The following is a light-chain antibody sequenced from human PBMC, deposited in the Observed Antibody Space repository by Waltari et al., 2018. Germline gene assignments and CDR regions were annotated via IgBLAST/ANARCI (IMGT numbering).Light chain of an antibody. CDR2: GAS. CDR3: QQYGSSLL. CDR1: QSVSSSY. V-gene: IGKV3-20*01. J-gene: IGKJ3*01. Sequence: EIVLTQSPGTLSLSPGERATLSCRASQSVSSSYLAGYQQKPGKSPRLLIYGASSRATGLPDRFSGSGSGTDFTLTISRLEPEDFAVYYCQQYGSSLLFGPGTKVDIK.